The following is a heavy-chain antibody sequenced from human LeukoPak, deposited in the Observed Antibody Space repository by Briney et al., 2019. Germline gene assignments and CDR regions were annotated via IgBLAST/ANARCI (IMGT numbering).Heavy chain of an antibody. Sequence: SVKVSCKASGGTFSSYAISWVRQAPGQGLEWMGEIIPIFGTANYAQKFQGRVTITADESTSTAYMELSSLRSEDTAVYYCARGFGGPHEYFDYWGQGTLVTVSS. CDR1: GGTFSSYA. CDR3: ARGFGGPHEYFDY. J-gene: IGHJ4*02. V-gene: IGHV1-69*13. CDR2: IIPIFGTA. D-gene: IGHD4-23*01.